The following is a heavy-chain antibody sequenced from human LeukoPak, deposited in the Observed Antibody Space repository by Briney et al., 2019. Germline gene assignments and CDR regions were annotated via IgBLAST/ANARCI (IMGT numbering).Heavy chain of an antibody. Sequence: SETLSLTCTVSGGSISSYYWSWIRQPPGKGLEWIGEINHSGSTNYNPSLKSRVTISVDTSKNQFSLKLSSVTAADTAVYYCARRARVRYFDWLLFSEKYYYYYYMDVWGKGTTVTVSS. D-gene: IGHD3-9*01. J-gene: IGHJ6*03. CDR3: ARRARVRYFDWLLFSEKYYYYYYMDV. V-gene: IGHV4-34*01. CDR2: INHSGST. CDR1: GGSISSYY.